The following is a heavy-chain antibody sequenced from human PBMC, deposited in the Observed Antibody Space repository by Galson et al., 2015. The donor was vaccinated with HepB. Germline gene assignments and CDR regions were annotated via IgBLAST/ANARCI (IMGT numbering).Heavy chain of an antibody. D-gene: IGHD3-10*01. Sequence: SLRLSCAASGFTFSSYSMNWVRQAPGKGLEWVSYISSSSTIYYADSVKGRFTISRDNAKNSLYLRMNSLRAEDTAVYYCARGSYGSGKVRWGQGTLVTVSS. CDR3: ARGSYGSGKVR. J-gene: IGHJ4*02. V-gene: IGHV3-48*01. CDR2: ISSSSTI. CDR1: GFTFSSYS.